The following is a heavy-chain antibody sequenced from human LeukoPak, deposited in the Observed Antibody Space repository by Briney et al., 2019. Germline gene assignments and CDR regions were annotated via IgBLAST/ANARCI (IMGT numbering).Heavy chain of an antibody. D-gene: IGHD3-22*01. J-gene: IGHJ4*02. CDR1: GGSISSYY. CDR3: ARGRDLDYYDSSAFDY. Sequence: SETLSLTCTVSGGSISSYYWSWIRQPPGKGLEWIGYIYYSGSTNYNPSLKSRVTISVDTSKNQFSLKLSSVTAADTAVYYCARGRDLDYYDSSAFDYWGQGTLVTVSS. CDR2: IYYSGST. V-gene: IGHV4-59*12.